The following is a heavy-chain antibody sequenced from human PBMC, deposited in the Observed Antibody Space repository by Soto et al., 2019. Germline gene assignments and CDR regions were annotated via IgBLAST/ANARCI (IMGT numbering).Heavy chain of an antibody. CDR2: INPSGGST. Sequence: QVQLVQSGAEVKKPGASVKVSCKASGYTFTSYYMHWVRQAPGQGLEWMGIINPSGGSTSYAQKFQGRVSMSRDTSTCTVFMELSSLRSEVPAVYYCARGAYGPHYGWFDPWGQGTLVTVSS. CDR1: GYTFTSYY. V-gene: IGHV1-46*01. D-gene: IGHD3-16*01. J-gene: IGHJ5*02. CDR3: ARGAYGPHYGWFDP.